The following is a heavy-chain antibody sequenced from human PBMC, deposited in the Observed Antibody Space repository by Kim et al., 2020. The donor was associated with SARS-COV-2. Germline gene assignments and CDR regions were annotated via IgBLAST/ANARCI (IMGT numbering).Heavy chain of an antibody. J-gene: IGHJ5*02. V-gene: IGHV3-7*01. CDR2: YGDKL. D-gene: IGHD3-10*01. Sequence: YGDKLSYADSVRGRFTISRDNAESSLYLQMSSLRAEDTAMYYCARDGASWGQGTLVTVSS. CDR3: ARDGAS.